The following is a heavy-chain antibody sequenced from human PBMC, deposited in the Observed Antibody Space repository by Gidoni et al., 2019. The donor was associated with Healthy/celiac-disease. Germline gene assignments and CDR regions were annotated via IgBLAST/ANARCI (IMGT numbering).Heavy chain of an antibody. CDR1: GFTVRSYR. Sequence: EVQLVESGGGLVQPGGSLRLSCAASGFTVRSYRMHWVRQAPGTGLEWVSYISSSSSTIDYADSVKGRFTISRDNAKNSLYLQMNSLRAEDTAVYYCARDGPEYYDFWSGPTNWFDPWGQGTLVTVSS. V-gene: IGHV3-48*04. J-gene: IGHJ5*02. CDR2: ISSSSSTI. D-gene: IGHD3-3*01. CDR3: ARDGPEYYDFWSGPTNWFDP.